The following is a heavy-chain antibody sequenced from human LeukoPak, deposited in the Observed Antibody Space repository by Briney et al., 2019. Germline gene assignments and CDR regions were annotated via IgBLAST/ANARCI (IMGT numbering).Heavy chain of an antibody. D-gene: IGHD5-24*01. CDR3: ARMADAFDI. Sequence: GGSLRLSCAASGFTVRSHYMSWVREALGTGLEWGSVIYSGGSAFYADSVKGRFTISRDNSKNTLYLQMNSLRAEDTAVYYCARMADAFDIWGQGTMVTVSS. CDR1: GFTVRSHY. V-gene: IGHV3-53*01. CDR2: IYSGGSA. J-gene: IGHJ3*02.